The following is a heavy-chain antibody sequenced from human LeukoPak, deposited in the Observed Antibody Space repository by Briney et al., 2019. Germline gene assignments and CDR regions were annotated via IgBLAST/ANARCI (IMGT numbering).Heavy chain of an antibody. V-gene: IGHV3-53*01. D-gene: IGHD3-22*01. CDR1: GFTVSSNY. J-gene: IGHJ4*02. CDR2: IYSGGST. CDR3: ARARYYYDSSGYSFDY. Sequence: PGGSLRLSCAASGFTVSSNYMSWVRPAPGKGLGWVSVIYSGGSTYYADSVKGRFTISRDNSKNTLYLQMNSLRAEDTAGYYCARARYYYDSSGYSFDYWGQGTLVTVSS.